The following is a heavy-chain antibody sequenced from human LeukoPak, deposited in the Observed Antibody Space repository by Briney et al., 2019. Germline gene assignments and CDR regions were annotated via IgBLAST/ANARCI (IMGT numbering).Heavy chain of an antibody. Sequence: GGSLRLSCAASGFTFSSYVMHWVRQAPGKGLEWVATISYDGSNEYYADSVKGRFTISRDNSKNTLYLQMNSLRAADTAVYYCARDLSVAAAVGDHYFDYWGQGTLVTVSS. J-gene: IGHJ4*02. CDR1: GFTFSSYV. D-gene: IGHD6-13*01. V-gene: IGHV3-30*04. CDR2: ISYDGSNE. CDR3: ARDLSVAAAVGDHYFDY.